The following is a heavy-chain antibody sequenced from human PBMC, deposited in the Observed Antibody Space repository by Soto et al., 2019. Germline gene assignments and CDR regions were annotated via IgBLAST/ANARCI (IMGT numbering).Heavy chain of an antibody. CDR2: IKQDGSEK. J-gene: IGHJ6*02. Sequence: PGGSLRLSCAASGFTVSSCAMTWVRQAPGKGLEWVANIKQDGSEKNYVDSVKGRFTISRDNAKNSLYLEMNNLRVEDTAIYYCARWYAAEVSGQGPTVTVSS. CDR3: ARWYAAEV. D-gene: IGHD6-13*01. V-gene: IGHV3-7*03. CDR1: GFTVSSCA.